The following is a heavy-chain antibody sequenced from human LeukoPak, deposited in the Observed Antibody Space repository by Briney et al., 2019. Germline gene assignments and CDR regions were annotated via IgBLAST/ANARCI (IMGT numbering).Heavy chain of an antibody. CDR1: GFTFSSYG. D-gene: IGHD3-10*01. V-gene: IGHV3-30*02. CDR3: GWDGSGSYTVDY. Sequence: GGALGLSCAASGFTFSSYGMHWVRQAPGKGLEWVAFIRYDGSNKYYADSVKGRFTISRDNSKNTLYLQMNSLRAEDTAVYYCGWDGSGSYTVDYWGQGTLVTVSS. CDR2: IRYDGSNK. J-gene: IGHJ4*02.